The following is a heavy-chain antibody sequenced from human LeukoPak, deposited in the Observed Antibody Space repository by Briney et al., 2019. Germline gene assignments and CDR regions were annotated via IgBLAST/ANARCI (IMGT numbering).Heavy chain of an antibody. CDR1: GFTFSSYG. Sequence: GGSLRLSCAASGFTFSSYGMHWVRQAPGKGLEWVAAIWYDGSNKYYADSVKGRFTISRDNSKNTLYLQMNSLRAEDTAVYYCAKDRGYDFWSGYLDYWGQGTLVTVSS. CDR2: IWYDGSNK. V-gene: IGHV3-33*06. D-gene: IGHD3-3*01. CDR3: AKDRGYDFWSGYLDY. J-gene: IGHJ4*02.